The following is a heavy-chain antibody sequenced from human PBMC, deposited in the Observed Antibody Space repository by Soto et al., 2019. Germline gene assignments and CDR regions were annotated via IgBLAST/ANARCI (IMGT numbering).Heavy chain of an antibody. J-gene: IGHJ5*02. CDR2: IYYSGST. CDR3: ARDHCSGGSCYSNWFDP. Sequence: SETLSLTCTVSGGSIRNYYWSWIRQPPGKGLEWIGYIYYSGSTNYNPSLKSRVTISVDTSKNQFSLKMSSVTAADTAVYYCARDHCSGGSCYSNWFDPWGQGTLVTVSS. V-gene: IGHV4-59*01. CDR1: GGSIRNYY. D-gene: IGHD2-15*01.